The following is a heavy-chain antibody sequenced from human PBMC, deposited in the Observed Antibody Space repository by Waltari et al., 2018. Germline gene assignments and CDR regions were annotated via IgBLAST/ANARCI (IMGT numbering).Heavy chain of an antibody. V-gene: IGHV4-4*07. CDR2: IYTSGST. Sequence: QVQLQESGPGLVKPSETLSLTCTVSGGSISSYYWNWIRQPAGKGLEWIGHIYTSGSTNYNPSLKSRVTMSVDKSKNQFSLKVSSVTAADTAVYFCARGSRRGYSYGYGLDPWGQGTLVTVSS. D-gene: IGHD5-18*01. J-gene: IGHJ5*02. CDR1: GGSISSYY. CDR3: ARGSRRGYSYGYGLDP.